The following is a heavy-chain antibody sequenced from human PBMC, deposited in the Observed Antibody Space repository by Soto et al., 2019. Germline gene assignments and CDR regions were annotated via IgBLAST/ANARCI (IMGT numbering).Heavy chain of an antibody. Sequence: EVQLVESGGGLVKPGGSLRLSCAASGFTFSNAWMNWVRQAPGKGLEWVGRIKSKTDGGTTDYAAPVKGRFTISRDDSKNTLYLQMNRLKPEDTAVYYCATPFGYDTSGYYYWYFDLWGRGTLVTVSS. CDR2: IKSKTDGGTT. CDR1: GFTFSNAW. CDR3: ATPFGYDTSGYYYWYFDL. D-gene: IGHD3-22*01. J-gene: IGHJ2*01. V-gene: IGHV3-15*07.